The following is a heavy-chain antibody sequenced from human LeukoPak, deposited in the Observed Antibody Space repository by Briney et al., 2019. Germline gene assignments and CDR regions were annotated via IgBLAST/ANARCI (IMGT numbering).Heavy chain of an antibody. Sequence: GGSLRLSCAASGFTFGNAWMSWVRQAPGKGLEWVGRIKSKTDGGTTDYAAPVKGRFTISRDDSKNTLYLQMNSLKTEDTAVYYCTTEATLDYYDSSGYSVYWGQGTLVTVSS. CDR1: GFTFGNAW. J-gene: IGHJ4*02. CDR2: IKSKTDGGTT. D-gene: IGHD3-22*01. CDR3: TTEATLDYYDSSGYSVY. V-gene: IGHV3-15*01.